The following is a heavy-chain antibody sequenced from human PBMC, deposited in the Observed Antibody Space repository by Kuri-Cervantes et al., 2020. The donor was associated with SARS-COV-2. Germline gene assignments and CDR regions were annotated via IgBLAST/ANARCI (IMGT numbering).Heavy chain of an antibody. CDR3: ARERSGGLPFGYYYYGMDV. D-gene: IGHD3-10*01. CDR1: GGSISNYY. Sequence: GSLRLSCTVSGGSISNYYWSWIRQPAGKGLEWIGRIYTSGSTNYNPSLKSRVTISVDTSKNQFSLKLSSVTAADTAVYYCARERSGGLPFGYYYYGMDVWGQGTTVTVSS. CDR2: IYTSGST. V-gene: IGHV4-4*07. J-gene: IGHJ6*02.